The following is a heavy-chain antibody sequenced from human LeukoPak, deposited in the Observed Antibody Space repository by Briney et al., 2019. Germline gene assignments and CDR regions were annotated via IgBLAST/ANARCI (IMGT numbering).Heavy chain of an antibody. CDR3: ARDKDGFVI. V-gene: IGHV3-66*02. Sequence: QSGGSLRLSCAASGLTVSSNSVSWVRQAPGKGLEWVSIIYTGGDTYYADSVKGRFTISRDNSKNTLYLQMNSLTAEDTAVYYCARDKDGFVIWGQGTMVTVSS. CDR1: GLTVSSNS. J-gene: IGHJ3*02. CDR2: IYTGGDT.